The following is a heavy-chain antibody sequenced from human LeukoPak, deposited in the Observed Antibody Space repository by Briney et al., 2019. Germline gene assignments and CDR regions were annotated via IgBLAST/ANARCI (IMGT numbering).Heavy chain of an antibody. D-gene: IGHD3-3*01. Sequence: GGSLRLSCAASGFTFSSYAMSWVRQAPGKGLEWVSAISGSGGSTYYADSVKGRFTISRDDSKNTLYLQMNSLRAEDTAVYYCANTPPPLFGVVIIADYYYYMDVWGKGTTVTVSS. J-gene: IGHJ6*03. CDR3: ANTPPPLFGVVIIADYYYYMDV. CDR2: ISGSGGST. CDR1: GFTFSSYA. V-gene: IGHV3-23*01.